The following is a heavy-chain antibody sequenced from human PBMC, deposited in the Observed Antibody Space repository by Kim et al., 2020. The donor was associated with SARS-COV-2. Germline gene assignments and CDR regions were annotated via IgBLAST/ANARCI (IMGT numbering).Heavy chain of an antibody. CDR2: IWYDGSNK. V-gene: IGHV3-33*01. Sequence: GGSLRLSCAASGFTFSSYGMHWVRQAPGKGLEWVAVIWYDGSNKYYADSVKGRFTISRDNSKNTLYLQMNSLRAEDTAVYYCARDYLGITPFDYWGQGTLVTVSS. CDR1: GFTFSSYG. CDR3: ARDYLGITPFDY. J-gene: IGHJ4*02. D-gene: IGHD7-27*01.